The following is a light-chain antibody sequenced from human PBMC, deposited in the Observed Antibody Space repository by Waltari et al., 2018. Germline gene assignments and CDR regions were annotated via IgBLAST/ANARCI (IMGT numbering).Light chain of an antibody. J-gene: IGLJ2*01. Sequence: QLVLTQSPSASASLGASVKLTCTLSSGHSSYALAWHQQQPEKGPRYLMKLNSDGSHSKGDGIPDRFSGSSSGAERYLTISSLQSEDEADYYCQTWGTGIGVFGGGTKLTVL. CDR3: QTWGTGIGV. CDR1: SGHSSYA. V-gene: IGLV4-69*01. CDR2: LNSDGSH.